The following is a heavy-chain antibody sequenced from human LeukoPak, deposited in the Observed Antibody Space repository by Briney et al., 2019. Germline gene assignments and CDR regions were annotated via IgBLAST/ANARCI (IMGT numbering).Heavy chain of an antibody. CDR3: ARDPLVGAAPSYYYGMDV. Sequence: GGSLRLSCAASGFTVSSNYMSWVRQAPGEGLEWVSVIYSGGSTYYADSVKGRFTISRDNSKNTLYLQMNSLRAEDTAVYYCARDPLVGAAPSYYYGMDVWGQGTTVTVSS. D-gene: IGHD1-26*01. CDR2: IYSGGST. J-gene: IGHJ6*02. V-gene: IGHV3-66*01. CDR1: GFTVSSNY.